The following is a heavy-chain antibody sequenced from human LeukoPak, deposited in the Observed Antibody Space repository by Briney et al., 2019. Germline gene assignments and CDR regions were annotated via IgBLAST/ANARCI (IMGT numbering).Heavy chain of an antibody. Sequence: SETLSLTCTVSGDSISSSNCYWGWIRQPPGKGLEWIGSIYCGGTYYNASLKSRVTISVDTSKNQFSLKLSSVTAADTAVYYCARDRMPVAGYDYWGQGTLVTVSS. CDR3: ARDRMPVAGYDY. D-gene: IGHD6-19*01. V-gene: IGHV4-39*07. CDR1: GDSISSSNCY. CDR2: IYCGGT. J-gene: IGHJ4*02.